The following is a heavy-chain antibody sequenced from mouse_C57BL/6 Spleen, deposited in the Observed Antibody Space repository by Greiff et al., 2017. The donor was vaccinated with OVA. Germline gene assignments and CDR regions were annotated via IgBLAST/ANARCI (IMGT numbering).Heavy chain of an antibody. Sequence: QVQLQQPGAELVMPGASVKLSCKASGYTFTSYWMHWVKQRPGQGLEWIGEIDPSDSYTNYNQKFKGKSTLTVDKSSSTAYMQLSSLTSEDSAVYYCARGDSIYSAWFAYWGQGTLVTVSA. CDR1: GYTFTSYW. D-gene: IGHD1-3*01. J-gene: IGHJ3*01. V-gene: IGHV1-69*01. CDR3: ARGDSIYSAWFAY. CDR2: IDPSDSYT.